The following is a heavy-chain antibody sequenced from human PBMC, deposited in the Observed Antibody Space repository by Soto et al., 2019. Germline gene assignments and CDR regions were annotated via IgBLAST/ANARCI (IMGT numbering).Heavy chain of an antibody. Sequence: PGRSLRLSCAASALTFSNARMSWVRQAPGKGLEWVGHIKSKKDGETTDYAAPVKGRFTIFRDDSAHTLYLQMNSLRTEDTAIYYCTTDPGDYEDYWGQGT. CDR2: IKSKKDGETT. CDR1: ALTFSNAR. D-gene: IGHD4-17*01. V-gene: IGHV3-15*01. CDR3: TTDPGDYEDY. J-gene: IGHJ4*02.